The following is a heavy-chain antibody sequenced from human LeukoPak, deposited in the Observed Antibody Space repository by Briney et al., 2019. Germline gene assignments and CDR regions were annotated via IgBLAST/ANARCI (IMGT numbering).Heavy chain of an antibody. V-gene: IGHV4-4*02. Sequence: SETLSLTCAVSGGSISSSNWWSWVRQPPGKGLEWIGEIFYSGSTNYNPSLKSRVTISVDRSKNQFSLKLNSVTAADTAVYYCARTQGYGGKLGVLDVWGQGTTVTVSS. CDR3: ARTQGYGGKLGVLDV. J-gene: IGHJ6*02. D-gene: IGHD4-23*01. CDR1: GGSISSSNW. CDR2: IFYSGST.